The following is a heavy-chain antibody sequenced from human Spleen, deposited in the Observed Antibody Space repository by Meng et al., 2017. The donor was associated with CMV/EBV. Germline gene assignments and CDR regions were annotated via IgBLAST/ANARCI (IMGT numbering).Heavy chain of an antibody. Sequence: FTSYWIGWVRQMPGKGLGWMGILYPGDSDIRYSPSFQGQVTISADKSISTAYLQWSSLKASDTAMYYCARQGEDCTNGVCYFDYWGQGTLVTVSS. CDR1: FTSYW. CDR2: LYPGDSDI. V-gene: IGHV5-51*01. D-gene: IGHD2-8*01. CDR3: ARQGEDCTNGVCYFDY. J-gene: IGHJ4*02.